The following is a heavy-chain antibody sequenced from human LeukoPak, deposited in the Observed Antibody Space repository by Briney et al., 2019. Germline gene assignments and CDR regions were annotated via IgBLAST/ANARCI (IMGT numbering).Heavy chain of an antibody. D-gene: IGHD2-2*01. Sequence: SVKVSCKASGGTFSSYTISWVRQAPGQGLEWMGRIIPILGIANYAQKFQGRVTITADKSTSTAYMELSSLRSEDTAVYYRARDGVVRPPDCSSTSCPYNYYYYGMDVWGQGTTVTVSS. CDR3: ARDGVVRPPDCSSTSCPYNYYYYGMDV. V-gene: IGHV1-69*02. J-gene: IGHJ6*02. CDR2: IIPILGIA. CDR1: GGTFSSYT.